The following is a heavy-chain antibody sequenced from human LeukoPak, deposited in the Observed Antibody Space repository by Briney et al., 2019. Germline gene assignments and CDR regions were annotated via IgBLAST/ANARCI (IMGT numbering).Heavy chain of an antibody. CDR3: AREYYYDSSGYSVDYYYYGMDV. CDR1: GYTFTDYF. Sequence: ASVKVSCKTSGYTFTDYFVHWVRQAPGQGVEWMGWINPNSGGTEYAQKFLGRVTMTRDTSISTAYMELSRLRSDDTAVYFCAREYYYDSSGYSVDYYYYGMDVWGQGTTVTVSS. D-gene: IGHD3-22*01. V-gene: IGHV1-2*02. J-gene: IGHJ6*02. CDR2: INPNSGGT.